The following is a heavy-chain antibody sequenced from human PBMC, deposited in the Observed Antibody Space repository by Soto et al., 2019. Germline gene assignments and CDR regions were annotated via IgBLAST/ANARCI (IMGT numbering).Heavy chain of an antibody. V-gene: IGHV3-23*01. D-gene: IGHD3-9*01. CDR2: ISRGGAYT. J-gene: IGHJ6*02. Sequence: GGSLRLSCAASDFIFLDYAMTWVRQAPGKGLEWVSTISRGGAYTHYADSVEGRFTISRDNSKNILYLDMRSLRGEDTAFYYCTKDPSTGYADHWGGMDVWGQGTTVTVSS. CDR3: TKDPSTGYADHWGGMDV. CDR1: DFIFLDYA.